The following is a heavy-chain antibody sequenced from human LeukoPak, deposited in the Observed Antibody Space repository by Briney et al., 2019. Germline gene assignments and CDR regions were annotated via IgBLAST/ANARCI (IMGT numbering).Heavy chain of an antibody. CDR3: AKGYGDLYYMDV. CDR2: IIPIFGTA. D-gene: IGHD7-27*01. J-gene: IGHJ6*03. CDR1: GGTFSSYA. Sequence: SVKVSCKASGGTFSSYAISWVRQAPGQGLEWMGGIIPIFGTANYAQKFQGRVTITTDESTSTAYMELSSLRSEDTAVYYCAKGYGDLYYMDVWGKGTTVTVSS. V-gene: IGHV1-69*05.